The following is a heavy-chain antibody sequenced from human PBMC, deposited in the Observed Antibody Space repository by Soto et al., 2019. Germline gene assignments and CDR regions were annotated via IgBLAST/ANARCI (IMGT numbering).Heavy chain of an antibody. CDR3: ARDGRGPPYNYHYYGMDV. CDR2: ISSSGSTI. Sequence: EVQLVESGGALVQPGGSLRLSCAASGFPFSNYEMNWARQAPGKGLEWVSQISSSGSTIYYADSVKGRFTISRDNAKNSVFLEMNSLRAEDTGVYYCARDGRGPPYNYHYYGMDVWGAGTTVTVSS. D-gene: IGHD1-26*01. J-gene: IGHJ6*04. V-gene: IGHV3-48*03. CDR1: GFPFSNYE.